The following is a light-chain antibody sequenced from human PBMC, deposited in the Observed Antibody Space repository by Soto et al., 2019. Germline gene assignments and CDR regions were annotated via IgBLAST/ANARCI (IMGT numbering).Light chain of an antibody. CDR3: QQFGSSSLT. Sequence: DIVLTQSPGTLSLSPGERATLSCRASQSVSGSFLAWYQQKPGQAPRLLIHGASSRATGTPDRFSGSGSGTDFTLTINRLEPEDFAVYYCQQFGSSSLTFGGGTKVEIK. J-gene: IGKJ4*01. CDR1: QSVSGSF. CDR2: GAS. V-gene: IGKV3-20*01.